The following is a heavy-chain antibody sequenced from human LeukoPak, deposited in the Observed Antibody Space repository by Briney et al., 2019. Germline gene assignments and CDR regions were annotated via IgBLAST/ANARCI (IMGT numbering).Heavy chain of an antibody. D-gene: IGHD6-13*01. Sequence: SETLSLTCTVSGGSISSSSYYWSWIRQPPGKGLEWIGYIYYSGSTNYNPSLKSRVTISVDTSKNQFSLKLSSVTAADTAVYYCARGYSSSWYPAYWGQGTLVTVSS. CDR1: GGSISSSSYY. J-gene: IGHJ4*02. CDR3: ARGYSSSWYPAY. V-gene: IGHV4-61*01. CDR2: IYYSGST.